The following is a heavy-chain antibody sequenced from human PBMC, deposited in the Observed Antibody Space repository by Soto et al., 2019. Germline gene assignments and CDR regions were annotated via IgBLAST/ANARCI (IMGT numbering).Heavy chain of an antibody. CDR2: ISSSSSTI. Sequence: EVQLVESGGGLVQPGGSLRLSCAASGFTFSSYSMKWVRQAPGKGLEWVSYISSSSSTIYYADSVKGRFTISRDNAKNSLYLQMNSLRAEDTAVYYCARVYPLWTAAGDYWGQGTLVTVSS. CDR1: GFTFSSYS. D-gene: IGHD6-13*01. V-gene: IGHV3-48*01. J-gene: IGHJ4*02. CDR3: ARVYPLWTAAGDY.